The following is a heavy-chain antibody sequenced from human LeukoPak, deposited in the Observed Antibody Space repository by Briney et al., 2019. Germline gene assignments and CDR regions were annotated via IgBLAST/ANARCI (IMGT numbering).Heavy chain of an antibody. D-gene: IGHD3-3*01. Sequence: GGSLRLSCAASGFTFNTNTMKWVRQAPGEGLEWVSSISSSSSYIYYADSVKGRFTISRDNAKNSLYLQMNSLRAEDTAVYYCARDFRFLEDYWGQGTLVTVSS. CDR1: GFTFNTNT. CDR2: ISSSSSYI. V-gene: IGHV3-21*06. CDR3: ARDFRFLEDY. J-gene: IGHJ4*02.